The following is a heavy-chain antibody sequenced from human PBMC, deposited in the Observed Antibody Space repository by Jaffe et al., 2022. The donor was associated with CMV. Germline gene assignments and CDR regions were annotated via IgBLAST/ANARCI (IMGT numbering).Heavy chain of an antibody. CDR2: ISNTGGST. CDR1: GFAFSSYA. J-gene: IGHJ4*02. D-gene: IGHD3-10*01. CDR3: AKPSQRALRSSYYFDY. Sequence: EVQLLESGGDLVQPGGSLRLSCAASGFAFSSYAMSWVRQAPGKGLEWVSSISNTGGSTNYPDSVKGRFTISRDNSKNTLYLQMNSLRAEDTAIYYCAKPSQRALRSSYYFDYWGQGTLVTVPS. V-gene: IGHV3-23*01.